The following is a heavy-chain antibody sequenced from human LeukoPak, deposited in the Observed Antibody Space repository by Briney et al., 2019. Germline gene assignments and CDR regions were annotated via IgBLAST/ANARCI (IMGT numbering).Heavy chain of an antibody. CDR2: ISYDGSNK. CDR3: ARGPRKGWFGERLTQNWFDP. D-gene: IGHD3-10*01. Sequence: GRSLRLSCAASGFTFSSYAMHWVRQAPGKGLEWVAVISYDGSNKYYADSVKGRFTISRDNSKNTLYLQMNSLRAEDTAVYYCARGPRKGWFGERLTQNWFDPWGQGTLVTVSS. V-gene: IGHV3-30-3*01. CDR1: GFTFSSYA. J-gene: IGHJ5*02.